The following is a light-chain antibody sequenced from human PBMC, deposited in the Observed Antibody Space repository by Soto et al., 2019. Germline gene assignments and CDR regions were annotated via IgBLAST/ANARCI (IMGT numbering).Light chain of an antibody. CDR1: QTISSDY. J-gene: IGKJ3*01. CDR2: GAA. V-gene: IGKV3-11*01. CDR3: QHRNNRPFS. Sequence: EILLTQSPGTLSLSPGERATLSCRASQTISSDYLAWYQQKPGQAPRLLIFGAANRATGIPARFSGSGSGTDFTLTISSLEPEDFAVYYCQHRNNRPFSFGPGTKVDIK.